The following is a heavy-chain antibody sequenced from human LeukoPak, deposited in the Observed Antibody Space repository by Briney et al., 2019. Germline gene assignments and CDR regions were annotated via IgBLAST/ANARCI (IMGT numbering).Heavy chain of an antibody. CDR2: IIPIFGTA. J-gene: IGHJ4*02. CDR1: GGTFSSYA. Sequence: GASVKVSFKASGGTFSSYAISWVRQAPGQGLEWMGGIIPIFGTANYAQKFQGRVTITADESTSTAYMELSSLRSEDTAVYYCASISGDLADYWGQGTLVTVSS. CDR3: ASISGDLADY. D-gene: IGHD7-27*01. V-gene: IGHV1-69*01.